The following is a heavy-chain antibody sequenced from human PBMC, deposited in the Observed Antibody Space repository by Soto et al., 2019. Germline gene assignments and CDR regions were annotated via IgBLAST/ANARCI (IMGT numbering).Heavy chain of an antibody. CDR1: GASVSDGY. CDR2: MYFGGSF. Sequence: QTQLQESGPGLVKPSETLSLNCTVSGASVSDGYWSWIRQPPGKGLEWIGFMYFGGSFNYNPSLPRRATISVDSSNNQYSLKLTSVTAADTAVYYCARSYYDSTGFAVGPWGQGTLFTVSS. D-gene: IGHD1-26*01. CDR3: ARSYYDSTGFAVGP. V-gene: IGHV4-59*08. J-gene: IGHJ5*02.